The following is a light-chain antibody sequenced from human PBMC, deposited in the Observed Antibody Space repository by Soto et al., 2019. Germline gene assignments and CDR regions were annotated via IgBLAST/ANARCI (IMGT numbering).Light chain of an antibody. J-gene: IGKJ4*01. CDR3: HQYHSYPPT. Sequence: DIQMTQSPSTLSASVGDRVTITCRASQSISKWVGWYKQKRGRAPKLLIFDASSLDSGVPSRFSGSGSETAFTLTISGLQPDDFATYYCHQYHSYPPTFGGGTTVEIK. CDR1: QSISKW. V-gene: IGKV1-5*01. CDR2: DAS.